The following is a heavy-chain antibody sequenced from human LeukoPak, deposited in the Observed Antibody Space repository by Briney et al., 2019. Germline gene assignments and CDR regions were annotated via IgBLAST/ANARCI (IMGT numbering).Heavy chain of an antibody. J-gene: IGHJ3*01. CDR3: ARERTTSYYDSSGYSNDAFDV. CDR1: GYTFTGYY. V-gene: IGHV1-2*02. D-gene: IGHD3-22*01. Sequence: ASVKVSCKASGYTFTGYYMRWVRQAPGQGLEWMGWINPNSGGTNYEQTFQGRVHMTRETSISKAYMELSRLRSEETAVYYCARERTTSYYDSSGYSNDAFDVWGQGTMVTVSS. CDR2: INPNSGGT.